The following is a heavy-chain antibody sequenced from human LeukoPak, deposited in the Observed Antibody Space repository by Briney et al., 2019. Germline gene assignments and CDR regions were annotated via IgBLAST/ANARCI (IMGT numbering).Heavy chain of an antibody. Sequence: GGSLRLSCAASGFTFSSYAMSWVRQAPGKGLEWDSAISGSGGSTYYADSVKGRFTISRDNSKNTLYLQMGSLRAEDMAVYYCARLNDYGDYGVDYWGQGTLVTISS. CDR2: ISGSGGST. CDR1: GFTFSSYA. J-gene: IGHJ4*02. CDR3: ARLNDYGDYGVDY. D-gene: IGHD4-17*01. V-gene: IGHV3-23*01.